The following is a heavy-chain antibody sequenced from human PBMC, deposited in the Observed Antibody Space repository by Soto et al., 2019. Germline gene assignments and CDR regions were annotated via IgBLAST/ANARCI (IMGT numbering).Heavy chain of an antibody. J-gene: IGHJ6*02. D-gene: IGHD3-10*01. CDR1: GGSISSYY. V-gene: IGHV4-59*08. CDR2: VHHSWGS. CDR3: ARQGFGPLHGLVDV. Sequence: QVQLQESGPGLVKPSETLSLSCTVSGGSISSYYWSWFRQSPGKRMEWIGYVHHSWGSSYNPSLRSRVAISLDTSKSQLSLMVTSVTATDTAVYYCARQGFGPLHGLVDVWGQGTTVTVSS.